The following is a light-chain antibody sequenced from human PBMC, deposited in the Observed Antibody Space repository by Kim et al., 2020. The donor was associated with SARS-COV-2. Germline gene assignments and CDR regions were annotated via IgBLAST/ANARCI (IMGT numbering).Light chain of an antibody. Sequence: VPMSCPGGSSNIGAGYDVHWYQQLPGTAPKLLIYGNSNRPSGVPDRFSGSKSGTSASLAITGLQAEDEADYYCQSYDSSLSGSYVFGTGTKVTVL. V-gene: IGLV1-40*01. CDR3: QSYDSSLSGSYV. CDR1: SSNIGAGYD. J-gene: IGLJ1*01. CDR2: GNS.